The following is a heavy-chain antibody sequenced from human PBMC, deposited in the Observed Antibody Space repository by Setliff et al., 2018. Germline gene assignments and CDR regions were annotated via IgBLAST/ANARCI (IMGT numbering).Heavy chain of an antibody. Sequence: GASVKVSCKASGYTFTDYYIHWVRQAPGQGLELMGWINPKSGGTNYAPKFQGSVTMTRDTSISAVYMELHSVTSDDTAVYYCARAPPKIVVTVAALDYWGQGALVTVSS. V-gene: IGHV1-2*02. J-gene: IGHJ4*02. CDR3: ARAPPKIVVTVAALDY. CDR2: INPKSGGT. CDR1: GYTFTDYY. D-gene: IGHD2-15*01.